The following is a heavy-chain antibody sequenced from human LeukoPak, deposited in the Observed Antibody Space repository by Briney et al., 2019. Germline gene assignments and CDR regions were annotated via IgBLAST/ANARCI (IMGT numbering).Heavy chain of an antibody. D-gene: IGHD3-16*02. Sequence: PGASVKVSCKASGHTFTSYYMHWVRQAPGQGLEWMGIINPSGGSTSYAQKFQGRVTMTRDTSTSTVYMELSSLRSEDTAVYYCARDMAVITFGGVIVNPIDYWGQGTLVTVSS. CDR1: GHTFTSYY. CDR3: ARDMAVITFGGVIVNPIDY. V-gene: IGHV1-46*01. CDR2: INPSGGST. J-gene: IGHJ4*02.